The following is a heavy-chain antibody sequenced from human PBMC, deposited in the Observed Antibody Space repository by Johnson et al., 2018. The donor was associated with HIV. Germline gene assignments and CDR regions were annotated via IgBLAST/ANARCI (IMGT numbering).Heavy chain of an antibody. D-gene: IGHD6-19*01. CDR2: INWNGGST. J-gene: IGHJ3*02. V-gene: IGHV3-20*04. CDR1: GFTFSSYG. CDR3: ARSHGSSGRGAFDI. Sequence: MQLVESGGGVVQPGRSLRLSCAASGFTFSSYGMSWVRQAPGKGPEWVSGINWNGGSTGYADSVKGRFTISRDNAKNSLYLQMNSLRAEDTALYYCARSHGSSGRGAFDIWGQGTMVTVSS.